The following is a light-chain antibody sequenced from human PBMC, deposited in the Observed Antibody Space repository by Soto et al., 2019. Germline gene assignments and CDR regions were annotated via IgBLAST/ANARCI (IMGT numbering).Light chain of an antibody. CDR3: CSYAASYSSYC. CDR1: SSDVGNYKF. CDR2: EVS. V-gene: IGLV2-23*02. Sequence: QSALTQPASVSGSPGQSITISCTGSSSDVGNYKFVSWYQQYPVKAPKVMLYEVSKRPSGVSYRFSGSQSGNTASLTISGLQAEDEADYYCCSYAASYSSYCFGTGTKVTVL. J-gene: IGLJ1*01.